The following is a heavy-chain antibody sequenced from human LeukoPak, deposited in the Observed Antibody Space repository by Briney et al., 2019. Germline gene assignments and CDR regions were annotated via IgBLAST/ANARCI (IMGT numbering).Heavy chain of an antibody. CDR3: ARGAVDTAMVFDY. CDR1: GFTFSSYS. D-gene: IGHD5-18*01. CDR2: ISSSSSYI. J-gene: IGHJ4*02. Sequence: PGGSLRLSCAASGFTFSSYSMNWVRQAPGKGLEWVSSISSSSSYIYYADSVKGRFTISRDNAKNSLYQQMNSLRAEDTAVYYCARGAVDTAMVFDYWGQGTLVTVSS. V-gene: IGHV3-21*01.